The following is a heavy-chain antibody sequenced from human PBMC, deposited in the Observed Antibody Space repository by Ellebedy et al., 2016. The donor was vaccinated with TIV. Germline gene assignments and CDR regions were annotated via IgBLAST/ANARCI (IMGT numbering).Heavy chain of an antibody. J-gene: IGHJ4*02. D-gene: IGHD1-14*01. CDR2: ISYDGRNK. CDR3: ARRRLEPDY. V-gene: IGHV3-30*03. Sequence: GESLKISCAASGFPFDSYVMNWVRQAPGKGLEWVALISYDGRNKYYADSVKGRFTISRDNSKNTLYLQMNSLRAEDTAVYYCARRRLEPDYWGQGTLVTVSS. CDR1: GFPFDSYV.